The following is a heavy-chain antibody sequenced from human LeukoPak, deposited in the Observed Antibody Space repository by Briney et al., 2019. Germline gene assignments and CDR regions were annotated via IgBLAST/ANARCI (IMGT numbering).Heavy chain of an antibody. J-gene: IGHJ6*02. CDR2: ISGSGAST. D-gene: IGHD6-13*01. CDR1: GFTFSSYA. CDR3: AKGRGSYSSSREVRYYYYGMDV. Sequence: GSLRLSCAASGFTFSSYAMSWVRQAPGKGLEWVSAISGSGASTYYADSVKGRFTISRDNSKNTLYLQMKSLRDDDTAVYYCAKGRGSYSSSREVRYYYYGMDVWGQGTTVTVSS. V-gene: IGHV3-23*01.